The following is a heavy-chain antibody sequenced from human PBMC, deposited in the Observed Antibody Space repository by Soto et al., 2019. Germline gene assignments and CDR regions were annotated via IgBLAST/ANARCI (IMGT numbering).Heavy chain of an antibody. Sequence: EVQLVESGGGLVQPGGSLRLSCAASGFTVSSNYMSWVRQAPGKGLEWVSVIYSGGSTYYADSVKGRFTISRDNSKNTLYLQMNSLRAEDTAVYYCARNLIAAAGGGYWGQGTLVTVSS. CDR2: IYSGGST. D-gene: IGHD6-13*01. CDR3: ARNLIAAAGGGY. J-gene: IGHJ4*02. CDR1: GFTVSSNY. V-gene: IGHV3-66*01.